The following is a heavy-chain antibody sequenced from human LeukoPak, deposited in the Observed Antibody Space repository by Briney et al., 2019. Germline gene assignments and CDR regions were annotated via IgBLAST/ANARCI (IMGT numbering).Heavy chain of an antibody. CDR3: ARDKNYYGSGSYPAYFDY. D-gene: IGHD3-10*01. V-gene: IGHV4-34*01. CDR2: INHSGST. J-gene: IGHJ4*02. CDR1: GGSFSGYY. Sequence: SETLSLTCAVYGGSFSGYYWSWIRQPPGKGLEWIGEINHSGSTNYNPSLKSRVTISVDTSKNQFSLKLSSVTAADTAVYYCARDKNYYGSGSYPAYFDYRGQGTLVTVSS.